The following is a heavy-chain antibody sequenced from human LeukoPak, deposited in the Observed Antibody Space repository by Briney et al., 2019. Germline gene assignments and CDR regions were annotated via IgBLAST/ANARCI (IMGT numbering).Heavy chain of an antibody. V-gene: IGHV4-30-4*01. Sequence: SQTLSLTCTVSGGSISSGDVYWSWIRQPPGRGLESIAYIYYSGSCYYTPSLKSRVTISVDTSKNQFSLMLSNVTAADTAVYYCARADYSDYVCDLWGRGTRVIVPT. CDR3: ARADYSDYVCDL. J-gene: IGHJ2*01. D-gene: IGHD4-11*01. CDR2: IYYSGSC. CDR1: GGSISSGDVY.